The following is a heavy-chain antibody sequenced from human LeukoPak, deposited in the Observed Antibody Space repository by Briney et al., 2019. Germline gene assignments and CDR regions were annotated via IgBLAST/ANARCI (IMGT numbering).Heavy chain of an antibody. CDR2: IYYSGST. Sequence: PSETLSLTCTVSGGSISSGTYYWSWIRQPPGKGLEWIGYIYYSGSTNYNPSLKSRVTISVDTSKNQFSLKLSSVTAADTAVYYCARQRNDYGGNSVDYWGQGTLVTVSS. J-gene: IGHJ4*02. CDR1: GGSISSGTYY. V-gene: IGHV4-61*01. D-gene: IGHD4-23*01. CDR3: ARQRNDYGGNSVDY.